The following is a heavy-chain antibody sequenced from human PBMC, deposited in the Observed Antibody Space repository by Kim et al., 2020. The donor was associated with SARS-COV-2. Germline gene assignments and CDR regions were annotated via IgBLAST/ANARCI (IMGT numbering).Heavy chain of an antibody. CDR3: VRDKGDSAYPIFTY. CDR2: IGSSSTTTI. CDR1: GFTFSLYR. J-gene: IGHJ4*02. Sequence: GGSLRLFCAASGFTFSLYRMNWVRQAPGKGLEWIAYIGSSSTTTIYYADSVKGRFTISRDNAKNSLFLQMNSLTVEDTAVYYCVRDKGDSAYPIFTYWGQGTLVTVSS. V-gene: IGHV3-48*04. D-gene: IGHD3-22*01.